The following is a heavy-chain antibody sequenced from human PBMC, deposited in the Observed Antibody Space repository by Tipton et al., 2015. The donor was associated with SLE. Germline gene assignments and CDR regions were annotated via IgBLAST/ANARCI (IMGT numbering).Heavy chain of an antibody. CDR3: ATHDFWSGPEYFDL. V-gene: IGHV3-23*01. D-gene: IGHD3-3*01. CDR1: GFTFSSYA. J-gene: IGHJ2*01. CDR2: ISGSGGST. Sequence: SLRLSCAASGFTFSSYAMSWVRQAPGKGLGWVSAISGSGGSTYYADSVKGRFTISKDNSKNTLYLQMNSLRAEDTAVYYCATHDFWSGPEYFDLWGRGTLVTVSS.